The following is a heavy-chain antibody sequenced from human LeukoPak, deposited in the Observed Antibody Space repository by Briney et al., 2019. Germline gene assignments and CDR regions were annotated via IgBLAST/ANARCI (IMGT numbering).Heavy chain of an antibody. CDR2: ISSNGGST. J-gene: IGHJ4*02. CDR3: ARAGYSSGWYHPHDY. Sequence: GGSLRLSCAASGFTFSSYAMHWVRQAPGKGLEYVSAISSNGGSTYYANSVKGRFTTSRDNSKNTLYLQMGSLRAEDMAVYYCARAGYSSGWYHPHDYWGQGTLVTVSS. V-gene: IGHV3-64*01. CDR1: GFTFSSYA. D-gene: IGHD6-19*01.